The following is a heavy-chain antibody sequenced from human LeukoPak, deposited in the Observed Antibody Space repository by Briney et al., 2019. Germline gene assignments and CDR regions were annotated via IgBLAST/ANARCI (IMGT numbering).Heavy chain of an antibody. V-gene: IGHV3-30*04. D-gene: IGHD5-18*01. CDR2: TSYDGRNK. Sequence: GGSLRLSCAASGFTFRSSAMHWVRQAPGKGLEWVAVTSYDGRNKYYADSAKGRFTISRDNSKNTLYLQMNSLRPEDTAVYYCARDGYGLDTPMVSTNFDYWGQGTLVTVSS. CDR3: ARDGYGLDTPMVSTNFDY. CDR1: GFTFRSSA. J-gene: IGHJ4*02.